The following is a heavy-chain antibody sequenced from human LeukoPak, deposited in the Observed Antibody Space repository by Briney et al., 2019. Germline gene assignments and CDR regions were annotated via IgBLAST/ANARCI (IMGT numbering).Heavy chain of an antibody. CDR3: TRGRDGYDY. V-gene: IGHV3-49*04. CDR1: GFTFGDYA. D-gene: IGHD5-24*01. J-gene: IGHJ4*02. Sequence: GGSLRLSCTASGFTFGDYAMSWVRQAPGKGLEWVGFIRSKTYGGTTEFAASVKGRFTISRDDSKSIAYLQMNSLKTEDTAVYYCTRGRDGYDYWGQGTRVTVSS. CDR2: IRSKTYGGTT.